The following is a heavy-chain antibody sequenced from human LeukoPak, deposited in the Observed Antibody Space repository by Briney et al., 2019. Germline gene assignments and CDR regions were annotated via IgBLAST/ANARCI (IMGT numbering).Heavy chain of an antibody. CDR1: GFTFSSYA. D-gene: IGHD5-12*01. J-gene: IGHJ4*02. V-gene: IGHV3-23*01. CDR3: AKAMVATTDTDY. CDR2: ISGSGGST. Sequence: GGPLRLSCAASGFTFSSYAMSWVRQAPGKGLEWVSAISGSGGSTYYADSVKGRFTISRDNSKNTLYLQMNSLRAEDTAVYYCAKAMVATTDTDYWGQGTLVTVSS.